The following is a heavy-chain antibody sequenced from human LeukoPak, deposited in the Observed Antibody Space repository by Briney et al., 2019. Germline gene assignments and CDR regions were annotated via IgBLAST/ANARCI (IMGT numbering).Heavy chain of an antibody. J-gene: IGHJ4*02. CDR2: ISSSSSYI. Sequence: GGSLRLSCAASGFTFSSYSMNWVRQAPGKGLEWVSSISSSSSYIYYADSVKGRFTISRDNAKNSLYLQMNSLRAEDTAVYYCAREAALENGPGGKLDYWGQGTLVTVSS. CDR3: AREAALENGPGGKLDY. CDR1: GFTFSSYS. D-gene: IGHD3-16*01. V-gene: IGHV3-21*01.